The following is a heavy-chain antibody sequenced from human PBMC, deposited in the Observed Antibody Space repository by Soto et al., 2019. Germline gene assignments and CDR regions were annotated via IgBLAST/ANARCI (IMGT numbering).Heavy chain of an antibody. CDR2: ISASGKST. CDR3: AKDVAATL. Sequence: SLRLSCAASGFTFSNFALNWVRQAPGKGLERVSTISASGKSTYYADSVRGRFTISRDNSGNMLFLQMNGLGADDAAVYYCAKDVAATLWGQGALVTVSS. CDR1: GFTFSNFA. V-gene: IGHV3-23*01. D-gene: IGHD6-13*01. J-gene: IGHJ4*02.